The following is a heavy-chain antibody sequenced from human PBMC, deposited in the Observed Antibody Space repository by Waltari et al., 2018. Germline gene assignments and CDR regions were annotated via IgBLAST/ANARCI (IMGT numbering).Heavy chain of an antibody. CDR2: IYTGGGT. V-gene: IGHV4-4*07. CDR1: GGSISSYY. D-gene: IGHD2-8*01. Sequence: QVQLQESAPGLVKPSETLSLTCTVSGGSISSYYWRWLRQPLGEGLEWIGRIYTGGGTNYNPSLKSRVTMSVDTSNNQFSLTLSSVTAADTAVYYCARDKCTNGVCVTRSRWYFDLWGRGTLVTVSS. CDR3: ARDKCTNGVCVTRSRWYFDL. J-gene: IGHJ2*01.